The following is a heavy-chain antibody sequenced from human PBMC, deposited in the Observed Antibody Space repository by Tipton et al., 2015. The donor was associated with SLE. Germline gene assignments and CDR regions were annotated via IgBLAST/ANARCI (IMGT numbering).Heavy chain of an antibody. CDR2: IYLSGST. CDR3: ARQGYYYSDPFDC. D-gene: IGHD3-22*01. CDR1: GGSISSYY. J-gene: IGHJ4*02. V-gene: IGHV4-59*08. Sequence: TLSLTCTVSGGSISSYYWSWIRQPPGKGLEWIGTIYLSGSTYYNPSLRSRVTISVDTSKNQFSLKLTSVTAADTAVYYCARQGYYYSDPFDCWGQGTLVTVSS.